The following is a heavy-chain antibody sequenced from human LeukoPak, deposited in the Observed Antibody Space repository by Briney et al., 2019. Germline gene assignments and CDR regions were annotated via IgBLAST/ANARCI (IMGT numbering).Heavy chain of an antibody. J-gene: IGHJ5*02. V-gene: IGHV1-18*01. CDR1: GYTFTSYG. CDR2: ISAYNGNT. Sequence: ASVKVSCEASGYTFTSYGISWVRQAPGQGLEWMGWISAYNGNTNYAQKLQGRVTMTTDTSTSTAYMELRSLRSDDTAVYYCARVGAFTAVAGVNWFDPWGQGTLVTVSS. CDR3: ARVGAFTAVAGVNWFDP. D-gene: IGHD6-19*01.